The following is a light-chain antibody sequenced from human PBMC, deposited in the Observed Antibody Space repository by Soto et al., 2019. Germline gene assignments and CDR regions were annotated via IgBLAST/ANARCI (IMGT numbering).Light chain of an antibody. CDR3: SSSTSTSTLMI. CDR1: SSDVGRYKF. V-gene: IGLV2-14*01. J-gene: IGLJ2*01. CDR2: EVS. Sequence: QSALTQPASASASPGQSITISCTGTSSDVGRYKFVSWYQQYPGKGPRLMMYEVSNRPSGVSNRFSGSKSGNTASLTISGLQTEDEAIYYCSSSTSTSTLMIFGGGTKLTVL.